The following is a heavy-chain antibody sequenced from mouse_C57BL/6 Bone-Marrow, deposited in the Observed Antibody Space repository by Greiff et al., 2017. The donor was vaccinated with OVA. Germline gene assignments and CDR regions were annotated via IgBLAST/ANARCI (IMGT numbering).Heavy chain of an antibody. CDR1: GFNIKDDY. Sequence: VQLQQSGAELVRPGASVKLSCTASGFNIKDDYMHWVKERPEQGLEWIGWIDPENGDTEYASKFQGKATITADTSSKTVYLHLSSLTSKDTDVYYCTTYRYWGQGTTLTVSS. J-gene: IGHJ2*01. V-gene: IGHV14-4*01. CDR3: TTYRY. CDR2: IDPENGDT.